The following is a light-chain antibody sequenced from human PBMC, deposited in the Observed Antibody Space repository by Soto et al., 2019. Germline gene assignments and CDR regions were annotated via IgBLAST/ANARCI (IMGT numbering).Light chain of an antibody. CDR1: SSDVGSYNR. Sequence: QSALTQPPSVSGSPGQSVTISCTGTSSDVGSYNRVSWYQQSPGTAPKLMIYEVSNRPSGVPDRFSGSKSGNTASLTISGLQAEDEADYYCSSYTSSSTYVSGTGTKLTVL. V-gene: IGLV2-18*02. J-gene: IGLJ1*01. CDR2: EVS. CDR3: SSYTSSSTYV.